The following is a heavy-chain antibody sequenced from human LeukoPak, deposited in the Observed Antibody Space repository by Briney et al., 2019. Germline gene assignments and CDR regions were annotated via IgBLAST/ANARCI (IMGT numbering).Heavy chain of an antibody. J-gene: IGHJ4*02. CDR1: GFTFSSYW. CDR3: AKAAKRTYYFDY. CDR2: ISGSGGST. V-gene: IGHV3-23*01. Sequence: AGGSLRLSCAASGFTFSSYWMSWVRQAPGKGLEWVSAISGSGGSTYYADSVKGRFTISRDNSKNTLYLQMNSLRAEDTAVYYCAKAAKRTYYFDYWGQGTLVTVSS.